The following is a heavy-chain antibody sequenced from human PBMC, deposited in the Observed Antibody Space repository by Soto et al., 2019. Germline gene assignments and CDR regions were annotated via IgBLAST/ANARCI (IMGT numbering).Heavy chain of an antibody. D-gene: IGHD3-22*01. CDR2: INPSGGST. CDR3: ASPYYYDCSGYYSPYGMAV. CDR1: GYTFTSYY. Sequence: GASVKVSCKASGYTFTSYYMHWVRQAPAQGLEWMGIINPSGGSTSYAQKFQGRVTMTRDTSTSTVYMELSSLRSEDTAVYYCASPYYYDCSGYYSPYGMAVWGQGTTVTASS. J-gene: IGHJ6*02. V-gene: IGHV1-46*01.